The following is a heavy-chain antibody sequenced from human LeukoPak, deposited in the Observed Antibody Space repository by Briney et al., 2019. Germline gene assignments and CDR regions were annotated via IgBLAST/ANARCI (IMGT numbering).Heavy chain of an antibody. V-gene: IGHV3-11*01. CDR2: ISSSGSTI. Sequence: GGSLRLSCAVSGFTFSDSYMSWIRQAPGKGLEWISYISSSGSTIYYADSVKGRFTISIDNAKNSLYLQMNRLRAEGTALYYCARVVIDAFDIWGQGTMVTVSS. CDR3: ARVVIDAFDI. CDR1: GFTFSDSY. J-gene: IGHJ3*02. D-gene: IGHD3-10*01.